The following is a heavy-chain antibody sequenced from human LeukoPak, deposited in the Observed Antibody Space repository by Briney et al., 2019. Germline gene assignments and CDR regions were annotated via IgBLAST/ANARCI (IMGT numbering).Heavy chain of an antibody. CDR1: GFTFSSYA. V-gene: IGHV3-23*01. CDR3: AKGDSVWGSYRYHDFDY. J-gene: IGHJ4*02. Sequence: GGSLRLSCAASGFTFSSYAMSWVRQAPGKGLEWVSAISGSGGSTYYADSVKGRFTISRDNSKNTLYLQMNSLRAEDTAVYHCAKGDSVWGSYRYHDFDYWGQGTLVTVSS. CDR2: ISGSGGST. D-gene: IGHD3-16*02.